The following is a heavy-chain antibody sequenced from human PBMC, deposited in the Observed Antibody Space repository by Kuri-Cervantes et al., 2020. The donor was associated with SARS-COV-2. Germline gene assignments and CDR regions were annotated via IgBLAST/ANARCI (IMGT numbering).Heavy chain of an antibody. CDR2: ISGSGGST. V-gene: IGHV3-23*01. Sequence: GESLKTSCAASGFTFSSYAMSWVRQAPGKGLEWVSAISGSGGSTYYADSVKGRFTISRDNAKNSLYLQMNSLRAEDTAVYYCAREDDYVWGSYSSVWGDAFDIWGQGTMVTVSS. CDR1: GFTFSSYA. CDR3: AREDDYVWGSYSSVWGDAFDI. J-gene: IGHJ3*02. D-gene: IGHD3-16*01.